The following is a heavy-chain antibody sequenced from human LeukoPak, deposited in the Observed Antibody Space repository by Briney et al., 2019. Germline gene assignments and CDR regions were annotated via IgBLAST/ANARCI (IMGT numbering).Heavy chain of an antibody. CDR2: IGAAGAHT. CDR3: ARELGGTKTGGFDI. J-gene: IGHJ3*02. D-gene: IGHD1-14*01. CDR1: GFRFSYHD. V-gene: IGHV3-64*02. Sequence: GGSLRLSCAASGFRFSYHDMHWVRQAPGKGLEFVSSIGAAGAHTFYADSVKGRFPISRDNFQSTMYLQMDGLRPEDSAVYHCARELGGTKTGGFDIWGQGTVVTVSS.